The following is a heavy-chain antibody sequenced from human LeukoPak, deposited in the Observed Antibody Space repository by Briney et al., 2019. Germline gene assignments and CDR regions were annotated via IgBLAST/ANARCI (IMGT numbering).Heavy chain of an antibody. V-gene: IGHV1-69*13. CDR2: IIPMLGTT. J-gene: IGHJ4*02. Sequence: SVKVSCKASGGTFSSYAISWVRQAPGQGLEWMGGIIPMLGTTIYAQKFQGRVTITADESTNTAYMELSSLRSEDTAIYYCARDSRITMIMGYEDYWGQGTLVTVSS. CDR1: GGTFSSYA. D-gene: IGHD3-22*01. CDR3: ARDSRITMIMGYEDY.